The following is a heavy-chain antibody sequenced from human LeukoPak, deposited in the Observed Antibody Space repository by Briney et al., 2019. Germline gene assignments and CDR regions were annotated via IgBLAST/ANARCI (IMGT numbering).Heavy chain of an antibody. CDR2: IYSGGST. CDR1: GFTVSSNY. CDR3: ARKRYSGYELDY. V-gene: IGHV3-66*01. D-gene: IGHD5-12*01. Sequence: GGSLRLSCAASGFTVSSNYMSWVRQAPGKGLEWVSVIYSGGSTYYADSVKGRFTISRDNSKNTLYLQMNSLRAEDTAVYYCARKRYSGYELDYWGQGTLVTVSS. J-gene: IGHJ4*02.